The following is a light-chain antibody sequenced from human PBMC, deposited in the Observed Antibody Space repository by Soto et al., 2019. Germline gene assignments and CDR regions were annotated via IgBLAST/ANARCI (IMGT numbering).Light chain of an antibody. Sequence: QLVLTQPPSASASLGASVKLTCTLSSGHNSYAIAWHQQQPEKGPRYLMKLNSDGSHSKGDGIPDRFSGSSSGAERYLTISSLQSEDEADYYCQTWSTDIRVFGGGTNVTVL. CDR2: LNSDGSH. CDR1: SGHNSYA. V-gene: IGLV4-69*01. CDR3: QTWSTDIRV. J-gene: IGLJ3*02.